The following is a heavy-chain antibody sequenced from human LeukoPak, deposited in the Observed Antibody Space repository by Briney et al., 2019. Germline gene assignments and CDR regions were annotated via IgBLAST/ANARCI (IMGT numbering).Heavy chain of an antibody. CDR2: INHSGST. V-gene: IGHV4-34*01. CDR3: ARLRSVWSGYSVFTHYFDY. Sequence: PSETLSLTCAVYGGSFSGYYWSWIRQPPGKGLEWIGEINHSGSTNYNPSLKSRVTISVDTSKNQFSLKLSSVTAADTAVYYCARLRSVWSGYSVFTHYFDYWGQGTLVTVSS. J-gene: IGHJ4*02. D-gene: IGHD3-3*01. CDR1: GGSFSGYY.